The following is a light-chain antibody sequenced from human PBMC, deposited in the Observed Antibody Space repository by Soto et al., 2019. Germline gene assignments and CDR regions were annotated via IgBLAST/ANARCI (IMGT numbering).Light chain of an antibody. J-gene: IGKJ2*01. CDR1: QSVSSSY. Sequence: EIVLTQSPGTLSLSPGERATLSCRASQSVSSSYLAWYQQKPGQAPRLLIYGASSRATGIPDRFSGSGSGTDFTLTISRLEPEAFAVYYCQHYGSSYTFGQGTKLEIK. CDR3: QHYGSSYT. V-gene: IGKV3-20*01. CDR2: GAS.